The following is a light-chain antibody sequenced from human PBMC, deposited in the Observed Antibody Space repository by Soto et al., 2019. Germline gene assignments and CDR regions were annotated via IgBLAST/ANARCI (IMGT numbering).Light chain of an antibody. CDR3: QQSYSTPRALT. CDR1: QSISSY. CDR2: AAS. V-gene: IGKV1-39*01. J-gene: IGKJ4*01. Sequence: DIQTTQSPSSLSASVGDRVTITCRASQSISSYLNWYQQKPGKAPKLLIYAASSLQSGIPSRFSGSGSGTDFTLTISSRQPEDFSTYYCQQSYSTPRALTFGGGTKVDIK.